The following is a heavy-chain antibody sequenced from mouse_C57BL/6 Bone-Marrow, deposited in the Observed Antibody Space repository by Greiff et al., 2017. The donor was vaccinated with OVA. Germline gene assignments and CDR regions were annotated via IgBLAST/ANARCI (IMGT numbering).Heavy chain of an antibody. Sequence: EVMLVESGAELVRPGASVKLSCTASGFNIKDDYMHWVKQRPEQGLEWIGWIDPENGDTEYASKFQGKATITADTSSNTAYLQLSSLTSEDTAVYYCTIYDGYFLFAYWGQGTLVTVSA. CDR2: IDPENGDT. CDR3: TIYDGYFLFAY. CDR1: GFNIKDDY. D-gene: IGHD2-3*01. J-gene: IGHJ3*01. V-gene: IGHV14-4*01.